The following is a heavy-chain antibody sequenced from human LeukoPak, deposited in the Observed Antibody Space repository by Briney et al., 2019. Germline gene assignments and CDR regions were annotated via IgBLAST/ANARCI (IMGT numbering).Heavy chain of an antibody. CDR1: GFTFSSYA. J-gene: IGHJ4*02. V-gene: IGHV3-23*01. CDR3: ARGQWLVTSSFDS. Sequence: GGSLTLSCATSGFTFSSYAMSWVRQAPGKGPEWVSSISGSGGSTYYTDSVKDRFTVSRDNSKNTLYLQMSGLRAEDTALYYCARGQWLVTSSFDSWGQGTLVAVSS. CDR2: ISGSGGST. D-gene: IGHD6-19*01.